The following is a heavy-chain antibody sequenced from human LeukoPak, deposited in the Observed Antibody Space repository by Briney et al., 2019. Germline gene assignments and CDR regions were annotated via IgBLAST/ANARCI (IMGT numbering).Heavy chain of an antibody. D-gene: IGHD2-15*01. CDR2: IRYDGSNK. CDR1: GFTFSSYG. Sequence: GGSLRLSCAASGFTFSSYGMHWVRQAPGKGLEWVAFIRYDGSNKYYADSVKGRFTISRDNSKNTLYLQMNSLRAEDTAVYYCAKDLVAVLRGFADYWGQGTLVTVSS. J-gene: IGHJ4*02. CDR3: AKDLVAVLRGFADY. V-gene: IGHV3-30*02.